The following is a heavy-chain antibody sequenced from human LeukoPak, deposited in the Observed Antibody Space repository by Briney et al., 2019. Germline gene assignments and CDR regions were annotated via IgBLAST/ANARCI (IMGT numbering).Heavy chain of an antibody. D-gene: IGHD7-27*01. CDR2: ISAYNGNT. CDR3: ARDLGTTRHFIDY. CDR1: GYSFTSYW. J-gene: IGHJ4*02. V-gene: IGHV1-18*04. Sequence: GESLKISCKGSGYSFTSYWIGWVRQAPGQGLEWMGWISAYNGNTNYAQKLQGRVTMTTDTSTSTAYMELRSLRSDDTAVYYCARDLGTTRHFIDYWGQGTLVTVSS.